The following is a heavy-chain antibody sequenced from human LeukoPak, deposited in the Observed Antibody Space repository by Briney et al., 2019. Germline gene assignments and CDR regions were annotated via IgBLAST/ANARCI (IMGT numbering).Heavy chain of an antibody. V-gene: IGHV1-46*01. J-gene: IGHJ6*02. CDR2: INPSGGST. CDR1: GYTFTSHY. D-gene: IGHD4-4*01. Sequence: GASVKVSCKASGYTFTSHYMHWVRQAPGQGLEWMGIINPSGGSTSYAQKFQGRVTMTRDTSTSTVYMELSSLRSEDTAVYYCARDWPHKKLTTVPTRHYYGMDVWGQGTTVTVSS. CDR3: ARDWPHKKLTTVPTRHYYGMDV.